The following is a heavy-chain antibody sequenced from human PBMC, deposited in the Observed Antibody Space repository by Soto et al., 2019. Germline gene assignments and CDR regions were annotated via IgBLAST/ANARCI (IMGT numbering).Heavy chain of an antibody. Sequence: GGSLRLSCATSDFTFRNSWINWVRQAPGKGLEWVANIKPDGGATNYVDSVKGRFTISRDNVRNSASLQMNSLRVEDTAVYFCFGGNGGPQWGQGTLVTVSS. CDR3: FGGNGGPQ. CDR2: IKPDGGAT. V-gene: IGHV3-7*03. CDR1: DFTFRNSW. J-gene: IGHJ4*02. D-gene: IGHD3-16*01.